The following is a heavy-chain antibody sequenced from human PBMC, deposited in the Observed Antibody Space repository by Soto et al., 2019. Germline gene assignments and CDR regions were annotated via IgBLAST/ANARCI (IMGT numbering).Heavy chain of an antibody. CDR3: ARHFGGTSSWFHP. D-gene: IGHD2-15*01. Sequence: DSVNVSCKASGYTFRSYDINWVRQAPGQGLEWVGWMSPNSGATGYARKFQDRVTMTRDTSISTDYMELSSLMSEETAVYYCARHFGGTSSWFHPWCQ. V-gene: IGHV1-8*01. CDR2: MSPNSGAT. CDR1: GYTFRSYD. J-gene: IGHJ5*02.